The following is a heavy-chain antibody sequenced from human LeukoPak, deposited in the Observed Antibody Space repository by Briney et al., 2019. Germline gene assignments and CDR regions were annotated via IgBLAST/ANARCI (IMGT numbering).Heavy chain of an antibody. V-gene: IGHV4-39*07. Sequence: PSETLSLTCTVSGGSISSSSYYWGWIRQPPGKGLEWIGSIYHSGSTYYNPSLKSRVTISVDTSKNQFSLKLSSVTAADTAVYYCARVRVTPYISIDSWGQGTLVTVSS. CDR3: ARVRVTPYISIDS. CDR2: IYHSGST. CDR1: GGSISSSSYY. D-gene: IGHD4-23*01. J-gene: IGHJ4*02.